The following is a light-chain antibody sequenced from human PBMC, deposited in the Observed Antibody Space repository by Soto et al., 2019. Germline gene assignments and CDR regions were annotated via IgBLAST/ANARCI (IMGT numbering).Light chain of an antibody. V-gene: IGKV1-5*03. CDR3: QQYQSFSLT. CDR1: QSISNW. Sequence: DIQMTQSPSTLSASVGDRVTITCRASQSISNWLAWYQQKPGKAPKLLIYKTSNLESGVPSRVSGSGSGTAFSLTICILLPDDFATRSCQQYQSFSLTFGGGTRVEVK. J-gene: IGKJ4*01. CDR2: KTS.